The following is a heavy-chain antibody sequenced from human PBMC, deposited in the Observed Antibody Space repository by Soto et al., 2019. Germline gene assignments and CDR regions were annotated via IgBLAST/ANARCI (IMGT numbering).Heavy chain of an antibody. D-gene: IGHD5-12*01. CDR3: ARDLRRGWLQSYAFDI. J-gene: IGHJ3*02. Sequence: AAVNVSCKSSGYTCTRYGISWVRQAAGQGGEGMGWISAYNGNTNYVQKLQGRVTMTTDTSTSTAYIELSSLRSDDTAGYYCARDLRRGWLQSYAFDIWGQGTMVTVSS. CDR1: GYTCTRYG. V-gene: IGHV1-18*01. CDR2: ISAYNGNT.